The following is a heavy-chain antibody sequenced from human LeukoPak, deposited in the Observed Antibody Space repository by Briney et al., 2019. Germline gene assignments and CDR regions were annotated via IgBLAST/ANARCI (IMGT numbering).Heavy chain of an antibody. V-gene: IGHV3-21*06. CDR2: ISSRSSYI. CDR1: GFTFSSYS. Sequence: GGSLRLSCAASGFTFSSYSMNWVRQAPGKGLEWVSSISSRSSYIYYADSVKGRFTISRDNAKISLYLQMNSLRAEDTAVYYCARGDYYDSSGYDYWGQGTLVTVSS. J-gene: IGHJ4*02. D-gene: IGHD3-22*01. CDR3: ARGDYYDSSGYDY.